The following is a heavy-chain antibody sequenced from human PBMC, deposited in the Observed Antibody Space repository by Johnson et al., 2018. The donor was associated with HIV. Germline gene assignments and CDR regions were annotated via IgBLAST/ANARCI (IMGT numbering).Heavy chain of an antibody. Sequence: QVQLVESGGGLVQPGGSLRLSCAASGFIFSTYGMHWVRQAPGKGLEWVAFIRHDGSNKYYADSMKGRFTISRDNSKNTLYLQMNSLRAEDTAVYYCAKEPLVRGVNAFDIWGQGTMVTVSS. CDR2: IRHDGSNK. CDR3: AKEPLVRGVNAFDI. D-gene: IGHD3-10*01. J-gene: IGHJ3*02. V-gene: IGHV3-30*02. CDR1: GFIFSTYG.